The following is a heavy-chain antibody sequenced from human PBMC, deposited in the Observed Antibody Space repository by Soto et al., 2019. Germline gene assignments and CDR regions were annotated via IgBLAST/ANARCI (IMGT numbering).Heavy chain of an antibody. J-gene: IGHJ5*02. D-gene: IGHD6-13*01. CDR3: ARVAGYSSSWSYNWFDP. CDR2: ISSSSSYI. Sequence: GGSLRLSCAASGFTFSSYSMNWVRQAPGKGLEWVSSISSSSSYIYYADSVKGRFTISRDNAKNSLYLQMNSLRAEDTAVYYCARVAGYSSSWSYNWFDPWGQGTLVTVSS. CDR1: GFTFSSYS. V-gene: IGHV3-21*01.